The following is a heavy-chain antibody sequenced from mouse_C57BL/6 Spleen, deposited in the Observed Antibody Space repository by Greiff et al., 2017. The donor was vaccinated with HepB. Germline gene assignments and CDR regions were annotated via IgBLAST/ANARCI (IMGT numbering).Heavy chain of an antibody. CDR2: INPSNGGT. V-gene: IGHV1-53*01. CDR3: ARSEFITTEGFDY. D-gene: IGHD1-1*01. Sequence: QVQLQQPGTELVKPGASVKLSCKASGYTFTSYWMHWVKQRPGQGLEWIGNINPSNGGTNYNEKYKSKATLTVDKSSSTAYMQLSSLTSEDSAVYYWARSEFITTEGFDYWGQGTTLTVSS. J-gene: IGHJ2*01. CDR1: GYTFTSYW.